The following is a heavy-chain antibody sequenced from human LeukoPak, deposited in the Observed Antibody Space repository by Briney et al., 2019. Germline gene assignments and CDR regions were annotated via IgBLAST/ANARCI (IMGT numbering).Heavy chain of an antibody. V-gene: IGHV3-23*01. CDR1: GFTFSSYA. CDR2: ISGSGGST. J-gene: IGHJ5*02. D-gene: IGHD3-10*01. Sequence: GGSLRLSCAASGFTFSSYAMSWVRQAPGKGLEWVSAISGSGGSTYYADSVKGRFTISRDNSKNTLYLQMSSLRAEDTAVYYCAKVWGNIGELYHSTGWFDPWGQGTLVTVSS. CDR3: AKVWGNIGELYHSTGWFDP.